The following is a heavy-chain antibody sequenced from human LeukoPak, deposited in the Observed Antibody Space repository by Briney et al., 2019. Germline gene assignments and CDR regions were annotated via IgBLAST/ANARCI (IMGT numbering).Heavy chain of an antibody. CDR2: IYTSGIT. D-gene: IGHD4-17*01. J-gene: IGHJ4*02. CDR3: ARDYGDYYYFDY. Sequence: SQTLSLTCTVSGXSISSYYWSWVRQPAGKGLEWIGRIYTSGITNYNPSLKSRVTMSVDTSKNQFSLKLSSVTAADTAVYYCARDYGDYYYFDYWGQGTLVTVSS. CDR1: GXSISSYY. V-gene: IGHV4-4*07.